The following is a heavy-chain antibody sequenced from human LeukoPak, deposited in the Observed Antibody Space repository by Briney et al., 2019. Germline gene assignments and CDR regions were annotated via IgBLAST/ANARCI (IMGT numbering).Heavy chain of an antibody. J-gene: IGHJ4*02. V-gene: IGHV4-34*01. CDR3: ARTALRGYSSSWLKFDY. D-gene: IGHD6-13*01. CDR2: INHSGST. CDR1: GGSFSGYY. Sequence: SETLSLTCAVYGGSFSGYYWSWLRQPPGKGLEWIGEINHSGSTNYNPSLKSRVTISVDTSKNQFSLKLSSVTAADTAVYYCARTALRGYSSSWLKFDYWGQGTLVTVSS.